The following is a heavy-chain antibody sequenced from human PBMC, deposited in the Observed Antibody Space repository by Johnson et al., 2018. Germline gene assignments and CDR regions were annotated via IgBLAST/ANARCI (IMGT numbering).Heavy chain of an antibody. CDR3: ARDLVDCINGVCYSGMDV. D-gene: IGHD2-8*01. CDR2: IWYDGSNK. J-gene: IGHJ6*02. CDR1: GFTFKKSW. V-gene: IGHV3-33*08. Sequence: QVQLQESGGGLVQPGGSLRLSCAAFGFTFKKSWMTWIRQAPGKGLEWVAVIWYDGSNKFYADSVKGRFTISRANSKNTLYLQINSLSAEDTAVYYCARDLVDCINGVCYSGMDVWGQGTTVTVSS.